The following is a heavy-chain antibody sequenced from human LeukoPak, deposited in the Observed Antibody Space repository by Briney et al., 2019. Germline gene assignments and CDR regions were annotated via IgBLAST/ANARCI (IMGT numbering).Heavy chain of an antibody. J-gene: IGHJ4*02. D-gene: IGHD7-27*01. Sequence: SETLSLTCAVSGYSISSGYYWGWIRQPPGKGLEWIGSIYHSVSTYYNPSLKSRVTISVDTSKNQFSLKLSSVTAADTAVYYCARMSNWLPDYWGQGTLVTVSS. V-gene: IGHV4-38-2*01. CDR2: IYHSVST. CDR1: GYSISSGYY. CDR3: ARMSNWLPDY.